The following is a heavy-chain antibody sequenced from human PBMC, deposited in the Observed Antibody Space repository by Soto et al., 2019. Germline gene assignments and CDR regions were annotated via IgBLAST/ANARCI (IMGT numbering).Heavy chain of an antibody. D-gene: IGHD2-15*01. CDR1: GGTFSSYA. V-gene: IGHV1-69*12. J-gene: IGHJ6*02. CDR2: IIPIFGTA. CDR3: ARACSGGSCYELDYYYYYGMDV. Sequence: QVQLVQSGAEVKKPGSSVKVSCKASGGTFSSYAISWVRQAPGQGLEWMGGIIPIFGTANYAQKFQGRVTMTADESTTSAYMELSSLRSEDTAVYYCARACSGGSCYELDYYYYYGMDVWGQGTTVTVSS.